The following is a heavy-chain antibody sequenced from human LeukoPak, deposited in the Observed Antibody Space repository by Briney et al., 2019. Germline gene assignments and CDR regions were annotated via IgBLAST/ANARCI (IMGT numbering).Heavy chain of an antibody. CDR2: INPNSGGT. Sequence: GASVRASCKASGYTFTGYYMHWVRQAPGQGLEWMGWINPNSGGTNYAQKFQGRVTMTRDTSISTAYMELSRLRSDDTAVYYCARVPELLWFGEFPYWGQGTLVTVSS. CDR1: GYTFTGYY. D-gene: IGHD3-10*01. J-gene: IGHJ4*02. V-gene: IGHV1-2*02. CDR3: ARVPELLWFGEFPY.